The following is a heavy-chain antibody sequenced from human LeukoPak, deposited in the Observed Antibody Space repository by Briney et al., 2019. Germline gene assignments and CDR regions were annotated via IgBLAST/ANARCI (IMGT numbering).Heavy chain of an antibody. CDR2: IYASGST. CDR3: AREASSYTYRSLDY. J-gene: IGHJ4*02. V-gene: IGHV4-4*07. CDR1: GGSISSYY. D-gene: IGHD2-2*02. Sequence: ETLSLTCTVSGGSISSYYWSWIRQPAGKGLEWIGRIYASGSTNYNPSLKSRVTMSVDTSKNQFFLKVSSVIVADTAVYYCAREASSYTYRSLDYWGQGTLVTVSS.